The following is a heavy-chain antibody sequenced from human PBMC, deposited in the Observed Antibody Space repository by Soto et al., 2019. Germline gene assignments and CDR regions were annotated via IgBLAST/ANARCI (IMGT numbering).Heavy chain of an antibody. J-gene: IGHJ3*02. CDR1: GFTFSNAW. Sequence: GRSLRLSWVASGFTFSNAWMSWVRQAPGKGLEWVGRIKSKTDGGTTDYAAPVKGRFTISRDDSKNTLYLQMNSLKTEDTAVYYCTTEGGDYYDSSGYPADFDIGGQGTMVTGS. CDR2: IKSKTDGGTT. CDR3: TTEGGDYYDSSGYPADFDI. V-gene: IGHV3-15*01. D-gene: IGHD3-22*01.